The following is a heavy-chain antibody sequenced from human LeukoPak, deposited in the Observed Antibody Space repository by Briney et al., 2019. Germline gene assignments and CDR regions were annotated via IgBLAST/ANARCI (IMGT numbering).Heavy chain of an antibody. CDR2: IYYSGST. CDR3: ARQPWFGELFIAMDY. J-gene: IGHJ4*02. V-gene: IGHV4-39*01. D-gene: IGHD3-10*01. CDR1: SGSFSAYF. Sequence: SETLSLTCAVSSGSFSAYFWRWIRQPPGKGLEWIGSIYYSGSTYYNPSLKSRVTISVDTSKNQFSLKLSSVTAADTAVYYCARQPWFGELFIAMDYWGQGTLVTVSS.